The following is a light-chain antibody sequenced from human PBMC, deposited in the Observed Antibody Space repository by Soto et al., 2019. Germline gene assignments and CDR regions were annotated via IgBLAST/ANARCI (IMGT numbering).Light chain of an antibody. CDR2: AAS. J-gene: IGKJ1*01. V-gene: IGKV3-20*01. CDR1: QIVSSSY. CDR3: QQYGSSPRT. Sequence: EIVLTQSPGTLSLSPGERATLSCRASQIVSSSYLAWYQQKPGQAPRLLIYAASSRATGIPDRFSGSGSGTDSTLTISRLEPEDFAVYYCQQYGSSPRTFGQGTKVEIK.